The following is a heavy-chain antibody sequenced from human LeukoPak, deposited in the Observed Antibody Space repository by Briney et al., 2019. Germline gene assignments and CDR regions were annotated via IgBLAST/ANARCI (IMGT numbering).Heavy chain of an antibody. CDR3: AKDGIVVVPAAIGDNWFDP. V-gene: IGHV3-23*01. CDR1: GFTFSSYA. Sequence: GGSLRLSCAASGFTFSSYAMSWVRQAPGKGLEWVSAISGSGGSTYYADSVKGRFTISRDNSKNTLYLQMNSLRAEDTAVYYCAKDGIVVVPAAIGDNWFDPWGQGTLVTVSS. CDR2: ISGSGGST. J-gene: IGHJ5*02. D-gene: IGHD2-2*02.